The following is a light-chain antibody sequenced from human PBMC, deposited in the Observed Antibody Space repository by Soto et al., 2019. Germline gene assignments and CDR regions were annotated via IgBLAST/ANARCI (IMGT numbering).Light chain of an antibody. CDR2: AVS. Sequence: QSALTQPRSVSGSPGQSVTISCTGTSSDIGAYNAVAWYQKHPDKAPKLIIFAVSKRPSGVPDRFSGSKSGNTASLTISGLQAEDEADYYCSSYAGNYIYVFATGTKV. CDR3: SSYAGNYIYV. CDR1: SSDIGAYNA. V-gene: IGLV2-11*01. J-gene: IGLJ1*01.